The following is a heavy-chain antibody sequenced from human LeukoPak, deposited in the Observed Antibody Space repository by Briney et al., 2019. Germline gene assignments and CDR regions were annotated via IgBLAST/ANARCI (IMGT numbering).Heavy chain of an antibody. CDR1: GFTFSSYE. Sequence: GGSLRLSCAASGFTFSSYEMNWVRQAPGRGLEWVSYISNSDSTIYYADSVKGRFTISRDNAKNSLYLQMNSLGAEDTAVHYCARERGGFCSSTTCSRAFDIWGQGTMVTVSS. V-gene: IGHV3-48*03. D-gene: IGHD2-2*03. CDR2: ISNSDSTI. CDR3: ARERGGFCSSTTCSRAFDI. J-gene: IGHJ3*02.